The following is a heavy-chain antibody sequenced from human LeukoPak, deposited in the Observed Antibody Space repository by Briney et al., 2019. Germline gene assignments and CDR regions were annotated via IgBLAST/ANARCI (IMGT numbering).Heavy chain of an antibody. CDR2: ISSSGSTI. CDR3: ARVFGAAGYFDY. D-gene: IGHD3-10*01. CDR1: GFTFRSYA. V-gene: IGHV3-48*03. Sequence: QPGGSLRLSCAASGFTFRSYAMNWVRQAPGKGLEWVSYISSSGSTIYYGDSVKGRFTISRDNAKNSLYLQMNSLRAEDTAVYYCARVFGAAGYFDYWGQGTLVTVSS. J-gene: IGHJ4*02.